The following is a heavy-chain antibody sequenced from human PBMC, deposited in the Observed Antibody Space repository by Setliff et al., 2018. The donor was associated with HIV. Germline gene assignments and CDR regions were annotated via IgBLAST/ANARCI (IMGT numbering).Heavy chain of an antibody. CDR2: IYYRGAT. CDR1: GGSINNNNYY. J-gene: IGHJ4*02. D-gene: IGHD3-22*01. V-gene: IGHV4-39*01. CDR3: ARPYDSLYG. Sequence: PSETLSLTCTVSGGSINNNNYYWGWIRQPPGKGLEWIGSIYYRGATYYNPTLQSRVTISADTSKNQFYLKLTSVTAADTAIYYCARPYDSLYGWGQGVLVTVSS.